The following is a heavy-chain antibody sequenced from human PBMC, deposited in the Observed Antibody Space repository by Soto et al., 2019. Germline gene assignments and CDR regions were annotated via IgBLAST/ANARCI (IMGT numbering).Heavy chain of an antibody. V-gene: IGHV4-4*02. CDR1: GVSISSGNW. J-gene: IGHJ4*02. Sequence: SETLSLTCAVCGVSISSGNWWTWVRQTPQRGLEYIGEIFHDGTANYYPSFERRVAISVDTSKNQFSLKLTSVTAADTAIYFCARLVYDTRLNYMYFDFWGQGALVTVSS. CDR3: ARLVYDTRLNYMYFDF. CDR2: IFHDGTA. D-gene: IGHD2-8*01.